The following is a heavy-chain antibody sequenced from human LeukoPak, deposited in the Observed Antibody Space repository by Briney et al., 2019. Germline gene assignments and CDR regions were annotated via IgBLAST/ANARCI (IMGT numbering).Heavy chain of an antibody. V-gene: IGHV3-7*01. CDR1: GFTFSSHH. CDR2: IKPDGSEK. J-gene: IGHJ4*02. Sequence: GGSLRHSCVASGFTFSSHHMNWVRQTPGKGLESVATIKPDGSEKYYVDSVKGRFTISRDNAKSSLYLQMNSLRAEDTGVYFCARMSSYCDYWGQGTLVTVSS. CDR3: ARMSSYCDY. D-gene: IGHD2-2*01.